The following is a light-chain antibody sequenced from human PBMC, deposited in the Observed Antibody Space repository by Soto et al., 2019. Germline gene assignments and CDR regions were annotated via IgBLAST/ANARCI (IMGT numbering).Light chain of an antibody. CDR1: QSISSY. J-gene: IGKJ4*01. CDR2: AAS. CDR3: QQANSFPLT. Sequence: DIQITQSPSSLSASVGDRVDTTCRASQSISSYLNWYQQKPGKAPKLLIYAASSLQSGVPSRFSGSGSGTDFTLAISNLQSEDFATYYCQQANSFPLTFGRGTKVDIK. V-gene: IGKV1-39*01.